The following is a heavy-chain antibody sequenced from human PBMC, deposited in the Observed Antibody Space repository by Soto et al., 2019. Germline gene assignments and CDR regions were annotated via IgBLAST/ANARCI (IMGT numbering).Heavy chain of an antibody. Sequence: PSQTLSLTCAISWGSVSSNTATWNWVRQSPSRGLEWLGRTYYRSNWNFDYALSVKSRITINPDTSKNQFSLQLNSLTPEETAVYYSEGELDIHHGLGYWGPGTSVTVSS. CDR1: WGSVSSNTAT. D-gene: IGHD6-19*01. CDR3: EGELDIHHGLGY. CDR2: TYYRSNWNF. V-gene: IGHV6-1*01. J-gene: IGHJ4*02.